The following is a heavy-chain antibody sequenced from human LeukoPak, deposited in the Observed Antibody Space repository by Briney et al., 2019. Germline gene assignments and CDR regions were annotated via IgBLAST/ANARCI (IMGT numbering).Heavy chain of an antibody. CDR3: ARKRTAKAFDI. Sequence: GGSLRLACAASGFTFSSYWMSWVRQAPGKGLEWMANIKKDGSEKYYVDSVKGRFTISRDNAKNSLYLQMSSLRAEDTAVYYCARKRTAKAFDIWGQGTMVTVSS. D-gene: IGHD2-21*02. CDR1: GFTFSSYW. J-gene: IGHJ3*02. V-gene: IGHV3-7*01. CDR2: IKKDGSEK.